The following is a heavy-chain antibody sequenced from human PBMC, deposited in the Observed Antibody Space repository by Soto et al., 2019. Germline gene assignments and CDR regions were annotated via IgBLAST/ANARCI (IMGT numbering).Heavy chain of an antibody. CDR1: GFTFSSYG. CDR2: IWYDGSNK. CDR3: ARDLTTVTWGSFDY. J-gene: IGHJ4*02. V-gene: IGHV3-33*01. Sequence: QVQLVESGGGVVQPGRSLRLSCAASGFTFSSYGMHWVRQAPGKGLEWVAVIWYDGSNKYYANSVKGRFTISRDNSKNTLYLQMNSLRAEDTAVYYCARDLTTVTWGSFDYWGQGTLVTVSS. D-gene: IGHD4-17*01.